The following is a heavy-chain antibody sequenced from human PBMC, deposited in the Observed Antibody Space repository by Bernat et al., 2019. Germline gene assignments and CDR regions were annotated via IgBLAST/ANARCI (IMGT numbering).Heavy chain of an antibody. CDR3: AKGVWFGGALDC. CDR2: ISSSSSTI. D-gene: IGHD3-10*01. Sequence: EVQLVESGGGLVQPGGSLRLSCAASGFTFSSYSMNWVRQAPGQGLEWVSYISSSSSTIYYADSVKGRFTIPRDNAKNSLCLQRNSLRAEDTAVYYCAKGVWFGGALDCWGPGTLVTVSS. CDR1: GFTFSSYS. V-gene: IGHV3-48*01. J-gene: IGHJ4*02.